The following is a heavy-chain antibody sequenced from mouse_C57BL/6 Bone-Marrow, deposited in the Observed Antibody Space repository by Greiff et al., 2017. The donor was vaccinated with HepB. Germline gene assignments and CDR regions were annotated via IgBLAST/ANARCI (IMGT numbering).Heavy chain of an antibody. CDR1: GFTFSDYY. J-gene: IGHJ3*01. CDR3: ARQEVYYDYDAWFAY. V-gene: IGHV5-12*01. CDR2: ISNGGGST. Sequence: EVQGVESGGGLVQPGGSLKLSCAASGFTFSDYYMYWVRQTPEKRLEWVAYISNGGGSTYYPDTVKGRFTISRDNAKNTLYLQMSRLKSEDTAMYYCARQEVYYDYDAWFAYWGQGTLVTVSA. D-gene: IGHD2-4*01.